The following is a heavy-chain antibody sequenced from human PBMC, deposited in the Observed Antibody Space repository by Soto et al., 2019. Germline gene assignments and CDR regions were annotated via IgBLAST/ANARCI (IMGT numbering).Heavy chain of an antibody. CDR3: ARAPHFWSGYSGGYGMDV. CDR2: INPNSGGT. CDR1: GYTFTGYY. Sequence: QVQLVQSGAEVKKPGASVKVSCKASGYTFTGYYMHWVRQAPGQGLEWMGWINPNSGGTNYAQKFQGWVTMTRDTSISTAYMELSRLRSDDTAGYYCARAPHFWSGYSGGYGMDVWGQGTTVTVSS. V-gene: IGHV1-2*04. D-gene: IGHD3-3*01. J-gene: IGHJ6*02.